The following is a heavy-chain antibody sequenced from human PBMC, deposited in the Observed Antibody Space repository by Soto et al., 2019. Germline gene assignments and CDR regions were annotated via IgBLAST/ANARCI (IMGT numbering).Heavy chain of an antibody. D-gene: IGHD2-8*01. CDR1: GESVSTNSAT. CDR2: TYYRSKWYH. J-gene: IGHJ5*01. CDR3: AILIGDSWLDS. V-gene: IGHV6-1*01. Sequence: QVQLQQSGPGLVKPSQTLSLTCAISGESVSTNSATWDWIRQSPSRGLEWLGRTYYRSKWYHDYAVSVKVRITINADTSNNLLALQLNSVTPDDTAVYYCAILIGDSWLDSCGQGTLVTVAS.